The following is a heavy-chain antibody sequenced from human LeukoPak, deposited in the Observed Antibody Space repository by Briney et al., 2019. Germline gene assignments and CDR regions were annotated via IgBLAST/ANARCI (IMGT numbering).Heavy chain of an antibody. CDR1: GLIFSIYG. CDR2: IGNDGINK. D-gene: IGHD5-18*01. Sequence: GGSLRLSCAASGLIFSIYGMHWVRQAPGKGLEWVAVIGNDGINKYYGDSVKGRFSISRDNSNNTLYLHMNSLRPEDTAVYFCAKGRRGSSYVHYFDSWGQGVLVTVSS. J-gene: IGHJ4*02. CDR3: AKGRRGSSYVHYFDS. V-gene: IGHV3-30*18.